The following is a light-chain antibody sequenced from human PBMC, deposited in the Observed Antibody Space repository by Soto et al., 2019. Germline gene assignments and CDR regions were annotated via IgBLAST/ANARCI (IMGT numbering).Light chain of an antibody. Sequence: ERVMTQSPVTLSVSPGEGATLFCRASQSVRNNLAWYQQKPGLAPRLLIYAVSTRATGVPARFSGNGSETEFTLTISGLQSDDFALYYCQQYNKWPPWTFGQGTKVEIK. CDR1: QSVRNN. CDR3: QQYNKWPPWT. J-gene: IGKJ1*01. V-gene: IGKV3-15*01. CDR2: AVS.